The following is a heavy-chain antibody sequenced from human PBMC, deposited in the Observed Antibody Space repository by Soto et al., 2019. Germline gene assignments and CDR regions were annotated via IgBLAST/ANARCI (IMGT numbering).Heavy chain of an antibody. V-gene: IGHV1-8*01. D-gene: IGHD6-19*01. J-gene: IGHJ4*02. CDR1: GYTFTSYD. Sequence: QVQLVQSGAEVKKPGASVKVSCKASGYTFTSYDINWVRQATGQGLEGMGWMNPNSGNTGYAQKFQGRVTMTRHNSISTAYMALSSLRSEDTAVYYCAREGGAVAYYFDYWGQGTLFTVSS. CDR3: AREGGAVAYYFDY. CDR2: MNPNSGNT.